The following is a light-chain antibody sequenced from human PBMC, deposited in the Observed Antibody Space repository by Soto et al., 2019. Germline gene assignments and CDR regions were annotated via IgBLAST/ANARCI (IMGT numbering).Light chain of an antibody. CDR2: GAS. CDR3: QLSGSSPWT. Sequence: EIVLPQSKDPLSLSPGERSTLSCRASQSVSSTSLAWYQQKPGLAPRLLIYGASSRATGIPDRFSGSGSGTDFTLTIARLEPEDFAVYYCQLSGSSPWTFGQGTKVDIK. V-gene: IGKV3-20*01. CDR1: QSVSSTS. J-gene: IGKJ1*01.